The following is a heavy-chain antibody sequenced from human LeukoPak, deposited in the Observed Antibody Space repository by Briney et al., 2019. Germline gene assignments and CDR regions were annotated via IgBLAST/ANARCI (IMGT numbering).Heavy chain of an antibody. CDR2: IYYSGNT. CDR1: GGSISSYY. J-gene: IGHJ5*02. Sequence: PSETLSLTCTVSGGSISSYYWSWLRQPPGKGLEWIGYIYYSGNTNYNPSLKSRVTISVDTSTNQFSLKLSSVTAADTAVYYCARGWQRDWFDPWGQGTLVTVSS. V-gene: IGHV4-59*01. D-gene: IGHD6-25*01. CDR3: ARGWQRDWFDP.